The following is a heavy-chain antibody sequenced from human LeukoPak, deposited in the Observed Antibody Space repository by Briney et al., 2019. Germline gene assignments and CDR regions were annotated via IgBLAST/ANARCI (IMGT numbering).Heavy chain of an antibody. CDR1: GFTFSSYE. D-gene: IGHD3-22*01. CDR3: ARLDDSSGYYNFDY. CDR2: ISSSGSTI. V-gene: IGHV3-48*03. J-gene: IGHJ4*02. Sequence: GGSLRLSCAASGFTFSSYEMNWVRQAPGKGLEWVSYISSSGSTIYYADSVKGRFTISRDNAKNSLYLQMNSLRAEDTAVYYCARLDDSSGYYNFDYWGQGTLATVSS.